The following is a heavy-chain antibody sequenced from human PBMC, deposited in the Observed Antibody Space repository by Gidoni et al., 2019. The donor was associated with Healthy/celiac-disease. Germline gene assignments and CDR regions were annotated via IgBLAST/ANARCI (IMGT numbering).Heavy chain of an antibody. CDR3: ARGYGVSDY. CDR1: GFTFRSYG. CDR2: IWYDGSNK. D-gene: IGHD4-17*01. Sequence: QVQLVESGGDEVHPGRSLSLPCAASGFTFRSYGRHWFRQAPGQGLEWVAVIWYDGSNKYYADSVKGRFTISRDNSKNTLYLQMNSLRAEDTAEYYCARGYGVSDYWGQGTLVTVSS. J-gene: IGHJ4*02. V-gene: IGHV3-33*01.